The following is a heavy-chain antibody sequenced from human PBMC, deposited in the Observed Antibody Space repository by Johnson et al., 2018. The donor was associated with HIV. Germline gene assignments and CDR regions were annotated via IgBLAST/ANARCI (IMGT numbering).Heavy chain of an antibody. D-gene: IGHD3-3*01. CDR3: AKDGTIEYAFDI. J-gene: IGHJ3*02. CDR2: ISYDGSNK. CDR1: GFTFSSYW. Sequence: QVRLVESGGALVQPGGSLRLSCAASGFTFSSYWMHWVRQAPGKGLEWVAVISYDGSNKYYADSVKARFTISRDNSKNTLDLQMNSLRAEDTAVYYCAKDGTIEYAFDIWGQGTMVTVSS. V-gene: IGHV3-30*18.